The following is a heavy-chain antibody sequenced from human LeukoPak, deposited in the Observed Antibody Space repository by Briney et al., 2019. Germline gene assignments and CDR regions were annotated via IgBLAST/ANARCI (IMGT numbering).Heavy chain of an antibody. V-gene: IGHV1-46*01. CDR1: GYTFTSYY. CDR3: ARDGGSGVPAAMPFDY. CDR2: INPSGGST. Sequence: GASVKVSCKASGYTFTSYYMHWVRQAPGQGLEWMGIINPSGGSTSYAQKFQGRVTMTRDTSTSTVYMELSSLRSEDTAVYYCARDGGSGVPAAMPFDYWGQGTLVTVSS. D-gene: IGHD2-2*01. J-gene: IGHJ4*02.